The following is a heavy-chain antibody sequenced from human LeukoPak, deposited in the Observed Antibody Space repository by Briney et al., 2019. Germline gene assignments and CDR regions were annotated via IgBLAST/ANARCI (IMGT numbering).Heavy chain of an antibody. CDR1: GGSFSGYY. D-gene: IGHD2-2*01. J-gene: IGHJ5*02. V-gene: IGHV4-34*01. Sequence: SETLSLTCAVYGGSFSGYYWSWIRQPPGKGLEWIGEMNHSGSTNYNPSLKSRVTISVDTSKNQFSLKLSSVTAADTAVYYCARHIPAAMHRLNWFDPWGQGTLVTVSS. CDR3: ARHIPAAMHRLNWFDP. CDR2: MNHSGST.